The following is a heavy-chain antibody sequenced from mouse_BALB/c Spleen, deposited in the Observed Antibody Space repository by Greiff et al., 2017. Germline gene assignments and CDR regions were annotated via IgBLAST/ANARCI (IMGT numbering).Heavy chain of an antibody. CDR2: ISYSGST. CDR3: ASQYYYGNWFAY. V-gene: IGHV3-8*02. J-gene: IGHJ3*01. CDR1: GDSITSGY. Sequence: EVMLVESGPSLVKPSQTLSLTCSVTGDSITSGYWNWIRKFPGNKLEYMGYISYSGSTYYNPSLKSRISITRDTSKNQYYLQLNSVTTEDTATYYCASQYYYGNWFAYWGQGTLVTVSA. D-gene: IGHD1-1*01.